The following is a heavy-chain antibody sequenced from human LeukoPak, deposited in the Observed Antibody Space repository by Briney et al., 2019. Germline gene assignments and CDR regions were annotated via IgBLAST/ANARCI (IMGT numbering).Heavy chain of an antibody. CDR3: ARAVITFGGVIVYFDY. D-gene: IGHD3-16*02. CDR1: GYTFTSYG. Sequence: GASVKVSCKASGYTFTSYGISWVRQAPGQGLEWMGWISAYNDNTNYAQKLQGRVTMTTDTSTSTAYMELRSLRSDDTAVYYCARAVITFGGVIVYFDYWGQGTLVTVSS. J-gene: IGHJ4*02. CDR2: ISAYNDNT. V-gene: IGHV1-18*01.